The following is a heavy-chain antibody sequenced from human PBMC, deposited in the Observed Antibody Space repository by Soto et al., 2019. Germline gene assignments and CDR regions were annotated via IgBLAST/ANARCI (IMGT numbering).Heavy chain of an antibody. CDR2: VYWDDDK. Sequence: QITLKESGPTLVKPTETLTLTCTFSGFSLTTSGVGVGWIRQPPGKALEWLAVVYWDDDKRYSPSLKSRLTITKDTSKNQVVLTMTNMDPVDTATYYCAHRLVPAASPGYWFDPWGQGTLVTVSS. J-gene: IGHJ5*02. V-gene: IGHV2-5*02. CDR1: GFSLTTSGVG. D-gene: IGHD2-2*01. CDR3: AHRLVPAASPGYWFDP.